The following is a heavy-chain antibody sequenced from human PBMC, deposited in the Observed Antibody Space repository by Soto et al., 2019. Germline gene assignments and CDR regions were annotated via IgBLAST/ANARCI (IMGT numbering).Heavy chain of an antibody. CDR2: IIPILGIA. D-gene: IGHD3-22*01. CDR3: ARDGTMIGGHWFDP. J-gene: IGHJ5*02. V-gene: IGHV1-69*08. Sequence: QVQLVQSGAEVKKPGSSVKVSCKASGGTFSSYTISWVRQAPGQGLEWMGRIIPILGIANYAQKFQGRVTITADKXXSTAYMEMSSLRSEDTAVYYCARDGTMIGGHWFDPWGQGTLVTVSS. CDR1: GGTFSSYT.